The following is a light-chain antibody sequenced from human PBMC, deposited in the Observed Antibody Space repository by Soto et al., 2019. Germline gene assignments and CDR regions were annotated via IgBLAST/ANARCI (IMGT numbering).Light chain of an antibody. V-gene: IGKV3-15*01. CDR2: GAS. J-gene: IGKJ4*01. CDR1: QSVSSN. CDR3: QQSNNWPRAT. Sequence: EIVMTQSPATLSVSPGERATLSCRASQSVSSNLAWYQQKPGQAPRLLIYGASTRATGIPARFSGSGSGTEFTLTISSLQSEDFAVYYCQQSNNWPRATFGGGTKVDIK.